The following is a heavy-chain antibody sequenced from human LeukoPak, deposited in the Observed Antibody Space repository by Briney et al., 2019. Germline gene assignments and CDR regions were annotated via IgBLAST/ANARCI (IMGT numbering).Heavy chain of an antibody. CDR1: GGSISSSSYY. Sequence: PSETLSLTRTVSGGSISSSSYYWGWIRQPPGKGLEWIGSIYYSGSTYYNPSLKSRVTISVDTSKNQFSLKLSSVTAADTAVYYCARGIIFTMIVVATSWFDPWGQGTLVTVSS. CDR2: IYYSGST. V-gene: IGHV4-39*07. D-gene: IGHD3-22*01. J-gene: IGHJ5*02. CDR3: ARGIIFTMIVVATSWFDP.